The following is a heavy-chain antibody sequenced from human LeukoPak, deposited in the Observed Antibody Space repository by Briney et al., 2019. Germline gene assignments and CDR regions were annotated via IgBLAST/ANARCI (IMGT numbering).Heavy chain of an antibody. D-gene: IGHD5-12*01. Sequence: GRSLRLSCAASGFTFSSYAMHWVRRAPGKGLEWVAVISYDGSNKYYADSVKGRFTISRDNSKNTLYLQMNSLRAEDTAVYYCASGGSGYDLDYWGQGTLVTVSS. V-gene: IGHV3-30*04. CDR3: ASGGSGYDLDY. J-gene: IGHJ4*02. CDR2: ISYDGSNK. CDR1: GFTFSSYA.